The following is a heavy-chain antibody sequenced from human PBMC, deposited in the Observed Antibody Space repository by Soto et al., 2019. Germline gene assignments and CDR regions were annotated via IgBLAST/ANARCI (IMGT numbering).Heavy chain of an antibody. CDR2: INHSGST. CDR3: TRGWYRRYFQH. D-gene: IGHD6-19*01. CDR1: GGSFSGYY. Sequence: QVQLQQWGAGLLKPSETLSLTCAVYGGSFSGYYWSWIRQPPGKGLEWIGEINHSGSTNYNPSLKSRVTISVDTSKNQFSLKLSSVTAADTAVYYCTRGWYRRYFQHWGQGTLVTVSS. V-gene: IGHV4-34*01. J-gene: IGHJ1*01.